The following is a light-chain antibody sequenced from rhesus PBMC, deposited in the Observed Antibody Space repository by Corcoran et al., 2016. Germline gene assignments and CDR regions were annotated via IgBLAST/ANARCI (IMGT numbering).Light chain of an antibody. CDR1: QGISKY. CDR2: AAS. J-gene: IGKJ2*01. CDR3: QQRNSYPYS. Sequence: DIQMTQSPSSLSASVGDTVTITCQASQGISKYLAWYQQKPGKAPKLLIYAASNLQSGVPSRFSGSGSGTDFTLTISSLQPEDFAVYYCQQRNSYPYSFGRGTKVEIK. V-gene: IGKV1-33*01.